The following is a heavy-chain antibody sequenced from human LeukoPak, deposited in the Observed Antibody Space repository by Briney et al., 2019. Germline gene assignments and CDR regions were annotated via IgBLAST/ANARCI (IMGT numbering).Heavy chain of an antibody. D-gene: IGHD4-17*01. V-gene: IGHV3-33*01. Sequence: GGSLRLSCSASGFSFSSYDMHWVRQAPGKGLQWVAVIWNDGSHQYYADSEKGRFTISRDNYRNTMYLQMNRLRVEDTAVYYCARDAAEYGDSHFEWWGQLTGATDSS. J-gene: IGHJ4*02. CDR2: IWNDGSHQ. CDR3: ARDAAEYGDSHFEW. CDR1: GFSFSSYD.